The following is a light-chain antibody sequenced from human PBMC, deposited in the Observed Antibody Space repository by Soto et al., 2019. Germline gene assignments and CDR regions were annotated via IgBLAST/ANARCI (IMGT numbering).Light chain of an antibody. J-gene: IGKJ1*01. CDR1: QSVSSN. CDR2: GAS. CDR3: QQYNNWPRT. V-gene: IGKV3D-15*01. Sequence: IVMTQAPATLSVSPGERDTLSCRASQSVSSNLAWYQQKPGQAPSLLMYGASSRGTGIPDRFSGGGSGTEFTLTISSLQSEDFAVYYCQQYNNWPRTFGQGTKVDIK.